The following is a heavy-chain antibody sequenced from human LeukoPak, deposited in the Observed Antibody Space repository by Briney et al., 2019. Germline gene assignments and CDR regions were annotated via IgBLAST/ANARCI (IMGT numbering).Heavy chain of an antibody. CDR2: INHSGST. Sequence: GSLRLSCAASGFTFSSYWMSWIRQPPGKGLEWIGEINHSGSTNYNPSLKSRVTISVDTSKNHFSLKLSSVTAADTAVYYCARGPYYDFWSGYYTDGFDYWGQGTLVTVSP. CDR3: ARGPYYDFWSGYYTDGFDY. V-gene: IGHV4-34*01. CDR1: GFTFSSYW. J-gene: IGHJ4*02. D-gene: IGHD3-3*01.